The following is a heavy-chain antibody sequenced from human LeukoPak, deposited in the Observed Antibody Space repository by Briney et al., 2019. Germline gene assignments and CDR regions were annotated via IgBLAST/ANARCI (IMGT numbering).Heavy chain of an antibody. CDR1: GFTFSSYA. V-gene: IGHV3-74*03. J-gene: IGHJ6*03. Sequence: PGGSLRLSCAASGFTFSSYAMHWVRQLPGQGLVWVARITSDGTSTSYAESVKGRFTISRDNSKSTLYLQMNSLSAEDRAVYYCAKDALWFGTYYYYYMDVWGKGTTVTISS. CDR2: ITSDGTST. D-gene: IGHD3-10*01. CDR3: AKDALWFGTYYYYYMDV.